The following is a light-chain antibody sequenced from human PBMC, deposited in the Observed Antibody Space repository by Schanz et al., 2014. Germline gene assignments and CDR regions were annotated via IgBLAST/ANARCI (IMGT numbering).Light chain of an antibody. CDR3: GTWDSSLSAGV. Sequence: QSVLTQPPSVSAAPGQKVTISCSGSSSIIGGTFVSWYQQVPGTAPKLLIYDNDRRPSGIPDRFSGSKSGTSATLGITGLQTGDEADYYCGTWDSSLSAGVFGGGTKLTVL. CDR2: DND. V-gene: IGLV1-51*01. J-gene: IGLJ3*02. CDR1: SSIIGGTF.